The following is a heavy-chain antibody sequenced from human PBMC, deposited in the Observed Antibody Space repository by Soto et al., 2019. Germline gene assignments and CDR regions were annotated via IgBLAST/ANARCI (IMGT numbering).Heavy chain of an antibody. CDR3: AKVPGYDYVWGTYYYFDY. CDR1: GFTFNNYA. V-gene: IGHV3-23*01. Sequence: GGSLRLSCAASGFTFNNYAMSWVRQAPGKGLEWVSSISGGGSSTYYADSVKGRFTISRDNSKNTLYLQMNSLRAEDTAVYYCAKVPGYDYVWGTYYYFDYWGLGALVTV. J-gene: IGHJ4*02. D-gene: IGHD3-16*01. CDR2: ISGGGSST.